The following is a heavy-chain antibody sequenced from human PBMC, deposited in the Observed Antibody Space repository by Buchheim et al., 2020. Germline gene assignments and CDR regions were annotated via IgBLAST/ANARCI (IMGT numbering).Heavy chain of an antibody. J-gene: IGHJ4*02. D-gene: IGHD2-15*01. CDR3: APYCSGGSCNSLDY. Sequence: EVQLVESGGGLVKPGGSLRLSCAASGFTFSNFSMNWVRQAPGKGLEWVSSITSSSSYIFYADSVKGRFTISRDNAKNSLYLQMNSLRAEDTAVHYCAPYCSGGSCNSLDYWGQGTL. V-gene: IGHV3-21*06. CDR1: GFTFSNFS. CDR2: ITSSSSYI.